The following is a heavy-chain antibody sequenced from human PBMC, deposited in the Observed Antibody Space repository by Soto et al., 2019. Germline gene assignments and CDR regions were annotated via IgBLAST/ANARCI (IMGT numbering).Heavy chain of an antibody. CDR2: ISSSGVT. V-gene: IGHV1-18*04. Sequence: QVRLVQSGPEVKKPEASVKVSCKASGYTFSSSAISWVRQAPGQGPEWMGWISSSGVTNYAQNFQGRDTLTVVSSTTTGYLEVRRLSSADKFIYYGSRTHGGYGNFDYWGHGTLVTVSS. CDR1: GYTFSSSA. CDR3: SRTHGGYGNFDY. D-gene: IGHD5-12*01. J-gene: IGHJ4*01.